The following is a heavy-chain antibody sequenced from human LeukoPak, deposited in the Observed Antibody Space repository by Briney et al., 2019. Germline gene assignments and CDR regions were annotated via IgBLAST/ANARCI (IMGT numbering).Heavy chain of an antibody. Sequence: ASVKVSCKVSGHTLTELSMHWVRQAPGKGLEWMGGFDPEDGETIYAQKFQGRVTMTEDTSTDTAYMELSSLRSEDTAVYYCATTGGFTIFGVVPVDYYYYMDVWGKGTTVTVSS. CDR2: FDPEDGET. D-gene: IGHD3-3*01. J-gene: IGHJ6*03. V-gene: IGHV1-24*01. CDR1: GHTLTELS. CDR3: ATTGGFTIFGVVPVDYYYYMDV.